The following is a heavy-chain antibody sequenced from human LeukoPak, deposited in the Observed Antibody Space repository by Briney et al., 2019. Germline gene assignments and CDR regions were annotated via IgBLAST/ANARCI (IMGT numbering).Heavy chain of an antibody. Sequence: GASVKVSCKASGYTFTSYALNWVRQAPGQGLEWMAWINTNTGNPMYAQGFTGRFVFSLDTSVSTAYLQISGLKAEDTAVYYCAREGGYDILTGYSPEDYWGQGTLVTVSS. D-gene: IGHD3-9*01. CDR1: GYTFTSYA. CDR2: INTNTGNP. V-gene: IGHV7-4-1*02. CDR3: AREGGYDILTGYSPEDY. J-gene: IGHJ4*02.